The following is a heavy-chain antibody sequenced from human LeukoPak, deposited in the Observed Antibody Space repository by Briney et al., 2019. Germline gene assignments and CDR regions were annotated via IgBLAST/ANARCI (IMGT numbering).Heavy chain of an antibody. V-gene: IGHV4-59*08. CDR3: ARHGVRGWSDY. CDR2: IYYSGGT. CDR1: GGSISSYY. Sequence: TPSETLSLTCTVSGGSISSYYWSWIRQPPGKGLEWIGYIYYSGGTNYNPSLKSRVTRSVDKSKNQFALKLSSGSAADTAVYYCARHGVRGWSDYWGKGTLVTVSS. J-gene: IGHJ4*02. D-gene: IGHD6-19*01.